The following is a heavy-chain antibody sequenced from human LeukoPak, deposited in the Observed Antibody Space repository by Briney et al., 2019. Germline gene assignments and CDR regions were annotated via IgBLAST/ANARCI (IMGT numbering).Heavy chain of an antibody. J-gene: IGHJ4*02. CDR1: GFISSGSS. D-gene: IGHD5-18*01. CDR3: AREGIQLGYFDY. CDR2: ISSSSSTI. V-gene: IGHV3-48*01. Sequence: GGSLRLSCAAPGFISSGSSIHWVRQASGKGLEWVSYISSSSSTIYYADSVKGRLTISRDNAKNSLYLQTNSLRAEDTAVYYCAREGIQLGYFDYWGQGTLVTVSS.